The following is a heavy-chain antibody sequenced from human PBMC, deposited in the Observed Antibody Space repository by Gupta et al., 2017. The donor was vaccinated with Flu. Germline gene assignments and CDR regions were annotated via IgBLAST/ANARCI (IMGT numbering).Heavy chain of an antibody. J-gene: IGHJ6*01. V-gene: IGHV3-23*01. D-gene: IGHD3-22*01. CDR2: ITGSGGNT. Sequence: LEWVSGITGSGGNTYYADSVEGRFTISRDNSKNTLYLQMNSLRAEDTAVYHCAKANYYDSSAYFEYYYGLDVWGQGTTVTVSS. CDR3: AKANYYDSSAYFEYYYGLDV.